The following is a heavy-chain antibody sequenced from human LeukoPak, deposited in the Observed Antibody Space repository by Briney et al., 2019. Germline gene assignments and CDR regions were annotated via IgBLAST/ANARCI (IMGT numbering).Heavy chain of an antibody. V-gene: IGHV3-74*03. J-gene: IGHJ3*02. CDR3: ARVTSSRGAIDI. CDR1: GFTFSSYW. Sequence: GGSLRLSCAASGFTFSSYWMYWVLQAPGKGLVWVSRINSEGTSTTYAESVKGRFTISRDNAKNTLYLQMNSLRAEDTAMYYCARVTSSRGAIDIWGQGTMVTVSS. D-gene: IGHD6-13*01. CDR2: INSEGTST.